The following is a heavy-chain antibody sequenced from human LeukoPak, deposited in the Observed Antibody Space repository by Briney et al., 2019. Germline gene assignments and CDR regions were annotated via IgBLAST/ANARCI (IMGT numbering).Heavy chain of an antibody. CDR1: GFTFSRFG. CDR3: ARGGENFFDY. CDR2: IWFDGSKE. J-gene: IGHJ4*02. D-gene: IGHD3-10*01. Sequence: PGGSLRLSCAASGFTFSRFGVHWVRQAPGKGPEWVAVIWFDGSKEYYADSVKGRFNISRDNSKNTLYLQLDSLRAGDTAVYYCARGGENFFDYWGQGTLATVSS. V-gene: IGHV3-33*01.